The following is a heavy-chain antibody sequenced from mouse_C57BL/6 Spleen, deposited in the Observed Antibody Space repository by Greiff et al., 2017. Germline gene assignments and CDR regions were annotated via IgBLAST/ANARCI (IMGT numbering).Heavy chain of an antibody. V-gene: IGHV5-6*01. D-gene: IGHD1-1*01. CDR1: GFTFSSYG. Sequence: EVQLQESGGDLVKPGGSLKLSCAASGFTFSSYGMSWVRPTPDKRLEWVATISSGGSYTYYPDSVKGRFTISRDNAKNTLYLQMSSLKSEDTAMYYCARHLYYYGSSYDYYAMDYWGQGTSVTVSS. CDR2: ISSGGSYT. CDR3: ARHLYYYGSSYDYYAMDY. J-gene: IGHJ4*01.